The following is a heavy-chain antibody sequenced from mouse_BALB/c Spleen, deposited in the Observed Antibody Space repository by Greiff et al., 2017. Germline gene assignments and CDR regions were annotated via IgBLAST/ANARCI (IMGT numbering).Heavy chain of an antibody. CDR3: APLPY. CDR2: IDPANGNT. Sequence: EVKLMESGAELVKPGASVKLSCTASGFNIKDTYMHWVKQRPEQGLEWIGRIDPANGNTKYDPKFQGKATITADTSSNTAYLQLSSLTSEDTAVYYCAPLPYWGQGTTLTVSS. CDR1: GFNIKDTY. J-gene: IGHJ2*01. V-gene: IGHV14-3*02.